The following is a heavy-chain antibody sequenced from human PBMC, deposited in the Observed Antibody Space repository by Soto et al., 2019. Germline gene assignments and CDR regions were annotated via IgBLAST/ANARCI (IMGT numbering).Heavy chain of an antibody. Sequence: GGSLRLSCAASGFTFSSYEMNWVRQAPGKGLEWVSYISSSGSTIYYADSVKGRFTISRDNAKNSLYLQMNSLRAEDTAVYYCASGAVGNGAFDIWGQGTMVTVSS. D-gene: IGHD1-1*01. J-gene: IGHJ3*02. V-gene: IGHV3-48*03. CDR1: GFTFSSYE. CDR3: ASGAVGNGAFDI. CDR2: ISSSGSTI.